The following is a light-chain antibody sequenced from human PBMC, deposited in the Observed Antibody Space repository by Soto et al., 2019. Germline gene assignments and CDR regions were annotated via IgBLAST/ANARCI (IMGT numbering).Light chain of an antibody. CDR1: QSVSSNY. V-gene: IGKV3-20*01. Sequence: EIVLTQSPGTLSLSPGERATLSCRASQSVSSNYLAWYQQKPGQAPRLLIYAASSRATYIPDRFSGSGSGTDFTLTISRLEPEDSAVYSCQQYGTSPHTFGQGTKLEIK. CDR3: QQYGTSPHT. J-gene: IGKJ2*01. CDR2: AAS.